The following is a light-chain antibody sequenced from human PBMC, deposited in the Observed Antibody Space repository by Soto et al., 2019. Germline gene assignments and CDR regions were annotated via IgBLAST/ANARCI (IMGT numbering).Light chain of an antibody. J-gene: IGKJ4*01. CDR3: QQYYSYPLT. CDR2: AAS. V-gene: IGKV1-8*01. Sequence: AIRMTQSPSSFSASTGDRVTITCQASQGISSYLAWYQQKPGKAPKLLIYAASTLQSGVPSRFSGSGSGTDFTLTISCLQSEDFAASYCQQYYSYPLTFGGGTKVDIK. CDR1: QGISSY.